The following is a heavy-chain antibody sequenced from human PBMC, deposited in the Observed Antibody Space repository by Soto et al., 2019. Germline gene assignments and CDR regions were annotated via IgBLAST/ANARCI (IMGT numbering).Heavy chain of an antibody. J-gene: IGHJ5*02. CDR2: IVVGSGNT. D-gene: IGHD6-13*01. Sequence: SVKVSCKASGFTFTSSAMQWVRQARGQRLEWIGWIVVGSGNTNYAQKFQERVTITRDMSTSTAYMELSSLRSEDTAVYYCARGGQYSSSWYSINLFDPWGQGSLVTVSS. V-gene: IGHV1-58*02. CDR1: GFTFTSSA. CDR3: ARGGQYSSSWYSINLFDP.